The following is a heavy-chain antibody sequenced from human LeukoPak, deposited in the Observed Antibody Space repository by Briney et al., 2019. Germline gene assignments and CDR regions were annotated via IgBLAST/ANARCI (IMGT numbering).Heavy chain of an antibody. CDR3: AIFPTAFYYYGMDV. Sequence: PGGSLRLSCAASGFTFSDYYMSWIRQAPGKGLEWVANIKQDGSEKYYVDSVKGRFTISRDNAKNSLYLQMNSLRAEDTAVYYCAIFPTAFYYYGMDVWGQGTTVTVSS. J-gene: IGHJ6*02. D-gene: IGHD2-21*02. CDR2: IKQDGSEK. V-gene: IGHV3-7*01. CDR1: GFTFSDYY.